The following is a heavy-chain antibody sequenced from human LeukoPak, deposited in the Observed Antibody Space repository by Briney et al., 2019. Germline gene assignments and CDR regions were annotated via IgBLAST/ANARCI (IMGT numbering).Heavy chain of an antibody. Sequence: GESLRLSCAASGFTFNGSWMNWVRQAPGKGLEWVANINPDGSQKRFVDSVMGRFTMSRDNAKSSLYLQMNSLRVEDTAVFYCAAWTDRGYNFWGQGTLVTVSS. J-gene: IGHJ4*02. D-gene: IGHD5-24*01. CDR1: GFTFNGSW. CDR2: INPDGSQK. CDR3: AAWTDRGYNF. V-gene: IGHV3-7*01.